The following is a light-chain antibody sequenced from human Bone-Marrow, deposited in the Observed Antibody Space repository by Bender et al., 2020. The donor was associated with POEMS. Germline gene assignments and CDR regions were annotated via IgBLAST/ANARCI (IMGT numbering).Light chain of an antibody. V-gene: IGLV1-44*01. Sequence: QSVLTQPPSASGTPGQRVTISCSGSSSNIGTNPVNWYQQLPGTAPKLLIYINNQRPSGVPDRFSGSKSGYTASLTISGLRAEDEATYYCCSYTNTYGWVFGGGTKLTVL. CDR1: SSNIGTNP. CDR3: CSYTNTYGWV. CDR2: INN. J-gene: IGLJ3*02.